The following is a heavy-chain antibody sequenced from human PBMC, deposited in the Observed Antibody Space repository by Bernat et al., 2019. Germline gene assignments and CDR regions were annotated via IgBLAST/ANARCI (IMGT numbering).Heavy chain of an antibody. D-gene: IGHD6-25*01. CDR3: AKDIASGIGAADPGYES. CDR1: GFTFADYA. Sequence: EVQLVEAWVCVVQRGGSLRLSCAASGFTFADYAMHWVCQAPGNVLEWVSLISGDGGSTYYAASETGRFTISRDNSKNSLYLQMNSLRSEDTALYCCAKDIASGIGAADPGYESWGQGTLVTASS. J-gene: IGHJ5*02. V-gene: IGHV3-43*02. CDR2: ISGDGGST.